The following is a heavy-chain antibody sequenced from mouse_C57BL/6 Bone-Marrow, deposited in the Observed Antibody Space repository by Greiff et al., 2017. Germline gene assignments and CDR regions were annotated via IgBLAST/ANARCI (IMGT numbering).Heavy chain of an antibody. V-gene: IGHV5-12*01. CDR3: ARHRTGTSYFDV. CDR1: GFTFSDYY. J-gene: IGHJ1*03. D-gene: IGHD4-1*01. CDR2: ISNGGGST. Sequence: EVQLVESGGGLVQPGGSLKLSCAASGFTFSDYYMYWVRQTPEKRLEWVAYISNGGGSTYYPDTVKGRVTISRDNAKNTLYLQMSRLKSEDTAMYYCARHRTGTSYFDVWGTGTTVTVSS.